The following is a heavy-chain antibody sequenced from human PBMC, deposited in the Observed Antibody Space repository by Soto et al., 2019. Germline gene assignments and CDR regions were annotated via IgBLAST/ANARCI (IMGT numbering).Heavy chain of an antibody. CDR1: GGSISSYY. D-gene: IGHD6-19*01. Sequence: SETLSLTCTVSGGSISSYYWSWIRQPPGKGLEWIGYIYYSGSTNYNPSLKSRVTISVDTSKNQFSLKLSSVTAADTAVYYCARVSPVGIAVAGEIDYWGQGTLVTVSS. CDR3: ARVSPVGIAVAGEIDY. CDR2: IYYSGST. V-gene: IGHV4-59*01. J-gene: IGHJ4*02.